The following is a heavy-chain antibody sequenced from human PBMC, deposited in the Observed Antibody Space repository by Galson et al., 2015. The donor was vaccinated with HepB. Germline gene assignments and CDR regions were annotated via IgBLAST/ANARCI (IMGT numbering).Heavy chain of an antibody. V-gene: IGHV2-70*11. Sequence: PALVKPTQTLTLTCTFSGFSLNTTGMCVSWIRQPPGKALEWLARIDWDDDKHYSTSLKTRLTISKDTSKNQVVLRMTNMDPVDSGTYYCARTRQQLGFWFEPWGQGALVTVSS. CDR3: ARTRQQLGFWFEP. CDR1: GFSLNTTGMC. J-gene: IGHJ5*02. CDR2: IDWDDDK. D-gene: IGHD6-13*01.